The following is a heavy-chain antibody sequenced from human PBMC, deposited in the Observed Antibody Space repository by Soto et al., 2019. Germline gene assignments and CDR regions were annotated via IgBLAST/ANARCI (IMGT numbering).Heavy chain of an antibody. V-gene: IGHV3-30*18. J-gene: IGHJ4*02. CDR2: ISHDGSNQ. Sequence: QVQLVESGGGVVQPGRSLRLSCAASGFTFSSYGLHWVRQAPGRGLEWVTFISHDGSNQYYADSVKGRFTISRDNSKNTIYSQMKSLRAGDTAFYYFAKDPLGRSPGAGSGTRAFDYWGQGSQVTVSS. CDR1: GFTFSSYG. D-gene: IGHD3-10*01. CDR3: AKDPLGRSPGAGSGTRAFDY.